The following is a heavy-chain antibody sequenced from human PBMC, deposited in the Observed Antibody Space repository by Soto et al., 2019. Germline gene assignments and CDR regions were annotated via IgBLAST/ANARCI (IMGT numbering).Heavy chain of an antibody. CDR2: IIPYNGKT. V-gene: IGHV1-18*01. CDR1: GYTFTSYG. J-gene: IGHJ6*03. Sequence: ASVKVSCKASGYTFTSYGISWVRQAPGQGLEWMGRIIPYNGKTNYAQKFQGRVTITADKSTSTAYMELSSLRSEDTAVYYCARVEESLDYYYMDVWGKGTTVTVSS. D-gene: IGHD3-16*01. CDR3: ARVEESLDYYYMDV.